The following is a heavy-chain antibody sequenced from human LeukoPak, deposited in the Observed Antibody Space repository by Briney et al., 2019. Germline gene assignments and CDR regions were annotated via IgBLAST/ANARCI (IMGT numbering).Heavy chain of an antibody. CDR1: GGTFSSYA. Sequence: ASVKVSCKASGGTFSSYAISWVRQAPGQGLEWMGRIIPILGIANYAQKFQGRVTITADKSTSTACMELSSLRSEDTAVYYCAREAVAGTRCLDYWGQGTLVTVSS. CDR2: IIPILGIA. V-gene: IGHV1-69*04. J-gene: IGHJ4*02. CDR3: AREAVAGTRCLDY. D-gene: IGHD6-19*01.